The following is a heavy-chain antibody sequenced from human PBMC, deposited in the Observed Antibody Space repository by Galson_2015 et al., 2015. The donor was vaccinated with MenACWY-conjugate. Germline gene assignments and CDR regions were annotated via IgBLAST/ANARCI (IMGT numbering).Heavy chain of an antibody. J-gene: IGHJ4*02. CDR1: GFAFGGYL. V-gene: IGHV3-49*03. CDR3: TRADHRYCSSTNCPFDH. CDR2: IQSKNYGANT. Sequence: SLRLSCATSGFAFGGYLMGWFRQAPGEGLEWVGYIQSKNYGANTQYAASVKDRFSISRDDSRSIAYQEMNSLKTEDTALYYCTRADHRYCSSTNCPFDHWGQGTLVTVSS. D-gene: IGHD2-15*01.